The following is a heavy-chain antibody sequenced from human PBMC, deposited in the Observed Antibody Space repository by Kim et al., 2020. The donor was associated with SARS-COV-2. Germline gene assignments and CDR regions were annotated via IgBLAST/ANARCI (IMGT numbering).Heavy chain of an antibody. CDR2: ISSSSSTI. V-gene: IGHV3-48*02. Sequence: GGSLRLSCAASGFTFSSYSMNWVRQAPGKGLEWVSYISSSSSTIYYADSVKGRFTISRDNAKNSLYLQMNRLRDADTAVYYCARDMVRRILIVVVSRGM. CDR1: GFTFSSYS. D-gene: IGHD3-22*01. J-gene: IGHJ6*01. CDR3: ARDMVRRILIVVVSRGM.